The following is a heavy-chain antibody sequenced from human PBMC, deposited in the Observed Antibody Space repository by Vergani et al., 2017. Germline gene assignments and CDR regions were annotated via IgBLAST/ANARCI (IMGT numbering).Heavy chain of an antibody. CDR1: GFTFSSSA. V-gene: IGHV3-30*04. CDR3: AKXGRENSDYGYFDY. J-gene: IGHJ4*02. Sequence: QVQLVESGGGVVQPGRSLRLSCAASGFTFSSSAMHWVRQAPGKGLEWVAFIGYDGRIKYNVDSVKGRFTISRDTSKKTLSLQMRSLRADDTAVYYCAKXGRENSDYGYFDYWGQGTLVTVSS. CDR2: IGYDGRIK. D-gene: IGHD4-17*01.